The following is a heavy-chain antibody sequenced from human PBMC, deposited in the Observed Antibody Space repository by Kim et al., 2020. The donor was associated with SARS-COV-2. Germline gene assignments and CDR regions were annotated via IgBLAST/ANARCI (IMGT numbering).Heavy chain of an antibody. CDR2: INTKTGNP. Sequence: ASVKVSCKASGYTLITYAMNWVRQAPGQGLEWMGWINTKTGNPSYAQAFRGRFVFSLEASVSTTYLQIISLQPEETGVYYCARPGRAGIDWLFLDGVDVWGRGTTVTVSS. J-gene: IGHJ6*02. D-gene: IGHD3-9*01. V-gene: IGHV7-4-1*02. CDR3: ARPGRAGIDWLFLDGVDV. CDR1: GYTLITYA.